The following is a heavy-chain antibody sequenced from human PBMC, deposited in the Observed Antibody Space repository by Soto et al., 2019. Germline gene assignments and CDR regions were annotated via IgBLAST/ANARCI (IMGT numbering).Heavy chain of an antibody. V-gene: IGHV4-59*01. J-gene: IGHJ6*02. Sequence: QVQLQESGPGLVKPSETLSLTCTVSGGSISSYYWSWIRQPPGKGLEWIGYIYYSGSTNYNPSLKSRDTISVDTSKNQFSLKLSSVTAADTAVYYCARDQGTYGGNHYYYYGMDVWGQGTTVTVSS. CDR1: GGSISSYY. D-gene: IGHD4-17*01. CDR2: IYYSGST. CDR3: ARDQGTYGGNHYYYYGMDV.